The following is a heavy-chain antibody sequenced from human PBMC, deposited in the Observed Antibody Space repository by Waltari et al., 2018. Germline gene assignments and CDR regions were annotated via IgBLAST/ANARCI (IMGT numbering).Heavy chain of an antibody. Sequence: EVQLVESGGGLVKPGGSLRLSCAASGFTFSSYSMNWARQAPGKGLEWVSSISSSSSYIYYADSVKGRFTISRDNAKNSLYLQMNSLRAEDTAVYYCARGEGYCSGGSCYEADYWGQGTLVTVSS. CDR2: ISSSSSYI. D-gene: IGHD2-15*01. CDR1: GFTFSSYS. CDR3: ARGEGYCSGGSCYEADY. J-gene: IGHJ4*02. V-gene: IGHV3-21*01.